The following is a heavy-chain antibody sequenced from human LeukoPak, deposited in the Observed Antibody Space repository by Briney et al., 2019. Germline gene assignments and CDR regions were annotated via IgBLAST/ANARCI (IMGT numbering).Heavy chain of an antibody. V-gene: IGHV4-4*02. CDR2: IHRDGRT. Sequence: PSETLSLTCAVSGXSISTSEWWIWVRQPPGQGLEWIGEIHRDGRTRYNPSLTSRVTMSMDYSKNQFSLNVRFVTAADTAIYYCGKTDIYFNPIDYWGPGSLVTVSS. CDR1: GXSISTSEW. CDR3: GKTDIYFNPIDY. D-gene: IGHD3-9*01. J-gene: IGHJ4*02.